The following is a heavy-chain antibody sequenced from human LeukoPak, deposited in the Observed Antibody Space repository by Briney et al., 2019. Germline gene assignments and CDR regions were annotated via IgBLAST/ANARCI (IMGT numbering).Heavy chain of an antibody. D-gene: IGHD2-15*01. V-gene: IGHV1-8*01. CDR3: ARGTGYCSGGSCRENWFDP. Sequence: ASVKVSCKASGYTFISYDVNWVRQAPGQGLEWMGWVNPKSGNTGCAQKFQGRVTMTRNTSISTAYMELSSLRSEDTAVYYCARGTGYCSGGSCRENWFDPWGQGTLVTVSS. CDR1: GYTFISYD. CDR2: VNPKSGNT. J-gene: IGHJ5*02.